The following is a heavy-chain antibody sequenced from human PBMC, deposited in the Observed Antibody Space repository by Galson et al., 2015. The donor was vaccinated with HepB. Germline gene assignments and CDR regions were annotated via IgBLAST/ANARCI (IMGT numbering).Heavy chain of an antibody. V-gene: IGHV3-7*01. J-gene: IGHJ4*02. D-gene: IGHD3-10*01. CDR3: ARDIGQSYDTYYPFDH. CDR1: GFIFSNYW. Sequence: SLRLSCAASGFIFSNYWMGWVRQAPGQGLEWVANIKQDGSETYYGDSVKGRFTISRDNAKNSLYLQMDSLRVDDTAVYYCARDIGQSYDTYYPFDHWGQGARVTVSS. CDR2: IKQDGSET.